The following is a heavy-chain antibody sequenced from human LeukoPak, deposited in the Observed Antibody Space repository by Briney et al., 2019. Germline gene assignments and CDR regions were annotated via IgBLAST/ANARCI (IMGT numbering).Heavy chain of an antibody. J-gene: IGHJ4*02. CDR1: GFTFSDYS. V-gene: IGHV3-48*04. D-gene: IGHD3-16*01. CDR3: ASSKGALDY. Sequence: GGSLRLSCAASGFTFSDYSMNWVRQAPGKGLEWLSYIVGSSSTIYYADSVKGRFTISRDNAKNSLYLQMNSLRAEDTAVYYCASSKGALDYWAREPWSPSPQ. CDR2: IVGSSSTI.